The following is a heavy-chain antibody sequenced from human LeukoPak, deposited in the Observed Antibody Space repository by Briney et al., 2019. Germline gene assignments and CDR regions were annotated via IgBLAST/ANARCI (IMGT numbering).Heavy chain of an antibody. J-gene: IGHJ5*02. D-gene: IGHD3-10*01. Sequence: PSETLSLTCAVSGGSISSSNWWSWVRQPPGKGLEWIGEIYHSGSTNYNPSLKSRVTISVDKSKNQFSLKLSSVTAADTAVYYCAKSSRITRGWFGETLGQHRSQGWFDPWGQGTLVTVSS. CDR3: AKSSRITRGWFGETLGQHRSQGWFDP. CDR1: GGSISSSNW. V-gene: IGHV4-4*02. CDR2: IYHSGST.